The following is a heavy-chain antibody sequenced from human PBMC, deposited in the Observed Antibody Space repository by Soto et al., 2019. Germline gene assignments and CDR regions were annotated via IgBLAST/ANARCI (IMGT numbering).Heavy chain of an antibody. CDR1: GFTVSSNY. CDR3: AYSSGWYEGIDY. Sequence: GGSLRLSCAASGFTVSSNYMSWVRQAPGKGLEWVSVIYSGGSTYYADSVKGRFTISRHNSKNTLYLQMNSLRAEDTAVYYCAYSSGWYEGIDYWAREPWSPSPQ. D-gene: IGHD6-19*01. CDR2: IYSGGST. V-gene: IGHV3-53*04. J-gene: IGHJ4*02.